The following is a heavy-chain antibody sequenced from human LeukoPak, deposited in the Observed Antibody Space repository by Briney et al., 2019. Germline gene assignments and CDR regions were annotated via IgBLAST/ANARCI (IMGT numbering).Heavy chain of an antibody. CDR2: ISGSGGST. V-gene: IGHV3-23*01. CDR3: AKKISRDTAMVTGLDY. Sequence: GGSLRLSCAASGFTFSSYGMSWVRQAPGKGLEWVSAISGSGGSTYYADSVKGRFTISRDNSKNTLYLQMNSLRAEDTAVYYCAKKISRDTAMVTGLDYWGQGTLVTVSS. D-gene: IGHD5-18*01. CDR1: GFTFSSYG. J-gene: IGHJ4*02.